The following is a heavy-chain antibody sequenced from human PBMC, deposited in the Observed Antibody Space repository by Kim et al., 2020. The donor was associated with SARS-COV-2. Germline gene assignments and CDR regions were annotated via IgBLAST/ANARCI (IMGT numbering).Heavy chain of an antibody. CDR3: ARVAGFTIFGVVPGNYYYMDV. Sequence: RFTISRDNGKNTLYLQMNSLRAEDTAVYYCARVAGFTIFGVVPGNYYYMDVWGKGTTVTVSS. V-gene: IGHV3-74*01. J-gene: IGHJ6*03. D-gene: IGHD3-3*01.